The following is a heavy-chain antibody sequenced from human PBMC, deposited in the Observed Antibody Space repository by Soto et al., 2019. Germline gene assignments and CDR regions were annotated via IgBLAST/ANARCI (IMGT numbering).Heavy chain of an antibody. V-gene: IGHV3-30-3*01. J-gene: IGHJ5*02. Sequence: PGGSLRLSCAASGFTFSSYAMHWVRQAPGKGLEWVAVISYDGSNKYYADSVKGRFTISRDNSKNTLYLQMNSLRAEDTALYYCARDPLFGVVGAPPGWFDPWGQGTLVTAPQ. D-gene: IGHD3-3*01. CDR2: ISYDGSNK. CDR3: ARDPLFGVVGAPPGWFDP. CDR1: GFTFSSYA.